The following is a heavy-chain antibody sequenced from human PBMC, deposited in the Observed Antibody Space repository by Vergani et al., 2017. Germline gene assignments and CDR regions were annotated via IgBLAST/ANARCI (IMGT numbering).Heavy chain of an antibody. D-gene: IGHD5-18*01. CDR3: ARAPVYSYGYRGAFDI. Sequence: EVQLVQSGAEVKKPGESLRISCKGSGYSFTSYWISWVRQMPGKGLEWMGRIDPSDSYTNYSPSFQGHVTISADKSISTAYLQWSSLKASDTAMYYCARAPVYSYGYRGAFDIWGQGTMVTVSS. J-gene: IGHJ3*02. CDR1: GYSFTSYW. V-gene: IGHV5-10-1*03. CDR2: IDPSDSYT.